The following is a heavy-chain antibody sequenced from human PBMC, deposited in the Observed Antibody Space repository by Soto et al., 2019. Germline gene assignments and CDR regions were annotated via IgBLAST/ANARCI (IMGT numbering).Heavy chain of an antibody. CDR3: ARTDCSSSTCPSHFVGATKMVY. CDR1: GFTFSSYG. Sequence: GGSLRLSCAASGFTFSSYGMHWVRQAPGKGLGWVAVMWYDGTNEKYADSVKGRFTISRDNSKSTLYLQMNSLRAEDTGVYYCARTDCSSSTCPSHFVGATKMVYWCHGTPVTVSS. CDR2: MWYDGTNE. V-gene: IGHV3-33*01. D-gene: IGHD2-2*01. J-gene: IGHJ4*01.